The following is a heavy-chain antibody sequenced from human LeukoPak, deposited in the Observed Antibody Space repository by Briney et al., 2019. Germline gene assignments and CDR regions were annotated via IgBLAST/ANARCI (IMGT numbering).Heavy chain of an antibody. CDR1: GGTFSSYA. CDR2: IIPIFGTA. J-gene: IGHJ5*02. V-gene: IGHV1-69*01. D-gene: IGHD2-2*01. Sequence: SVKVSFKASGGTFSSYAISWVRQAPGQGLEWMGGIIPIFGTANYAQKFQGRVTITADESTSTAYMELSSLRSEDTAVYYCARVVVVVPAAINVWSAGFDPWGQGTLVTVSS. CDR3: ARVVVVVPAAINVWSAGFDP.